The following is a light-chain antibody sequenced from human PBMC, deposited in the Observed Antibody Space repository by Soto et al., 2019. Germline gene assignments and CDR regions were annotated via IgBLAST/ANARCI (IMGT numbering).Light chain of an antibody. J-gene: IGKJ1*01. V-gene: IGKV1-5*01. CDR2: DAS. Sequence: DIQMTQSPYTLSASVGDRVTITCRASQSISRWLAWYQQKPGQAPRLLINDASSLQSGVPSRFSGIGSGTEFTLTISSLQPDDFATYFCQQHQSYWSFGQGTKVDIK. CDR1: QSISRW. CDR3: QQHQSYWS.